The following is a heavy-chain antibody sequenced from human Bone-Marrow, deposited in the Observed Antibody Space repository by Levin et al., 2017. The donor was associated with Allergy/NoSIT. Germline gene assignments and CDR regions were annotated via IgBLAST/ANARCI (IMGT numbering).Heavy chain of an antibody. CDR2: ISANGRST. Sequence: GESLKISCAASGFTFSNYAMNWVRQAPGKGLEWVSSISANGRSTYYPDSVKGRFTISRDNSKNTLFLQMTSLRTEDTAVYYCAKGPNSGYYYYFDYWGLGTLVTVSS. V-gene: IGHV3-23*01. CDR1: GFTFSNYA. J-gene: IGHJ4*02. CDR3: AKGPNSGYYYYFDY. D-gene: IGHD3-22*01.